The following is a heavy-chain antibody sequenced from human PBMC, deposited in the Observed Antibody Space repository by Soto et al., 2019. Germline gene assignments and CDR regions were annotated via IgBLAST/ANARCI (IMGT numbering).Heavy chain of an antibody. Sequence: PGGSLRLSCAASGFPFSNYGMHWVRQAPGNGLEWMAVISFDGHDQDYADSVKGRFTISRDNSKSTLYLQMNSLRAEDTAVYYCASPQSLAPVWAQGTSVTVSA. J-gene: IGHJ4*02. CDR2: ISFDGHDQ. V-gene: IGHV3-30*03. D-gene: IGHD6-19*01. CDR3: ASPQSLAPV. CDR1: GFPFSNYG.